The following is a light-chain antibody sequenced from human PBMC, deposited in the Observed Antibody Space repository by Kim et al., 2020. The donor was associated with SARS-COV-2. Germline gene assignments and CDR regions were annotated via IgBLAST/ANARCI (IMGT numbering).Light chain of an antibody. CDR1: QSVSHY. CDR3: HQYGSSPWS. V-gene: IGKV1-5*01. J-gene: IGKJ1*01. CDR2: DAS. Sequence: GDRVTITCRASQSVSHYLAWYQHKPGKAPKLLVYDASSLEGGVPSRFSGSGSGTELTLTITSLQPDDFATYYCHQYGSSPWSFSQGTKVDIK.